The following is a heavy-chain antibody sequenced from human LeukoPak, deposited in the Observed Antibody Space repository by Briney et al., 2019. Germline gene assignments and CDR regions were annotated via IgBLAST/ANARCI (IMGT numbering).Heavy chain of an antibody. CDR3: AKRGTVTTFGHYDY. Sequence: GGSLRLSCAAAGLTFVIYSMSWVRQAPGKGLEWVSGIIDNGGSTYYADSVKGRFTISRDNSKNTLYLQMNSLRAEDTAIYYCAKRGTVTTFGHYDYWGQGTLVTVSS. D-gene: IGHD4-17*01. CDR1: GLTFVIYS. V-gene: IGHV3-23*01. CDR2: IIDNGGST. J-gene: IGHJ4*02.